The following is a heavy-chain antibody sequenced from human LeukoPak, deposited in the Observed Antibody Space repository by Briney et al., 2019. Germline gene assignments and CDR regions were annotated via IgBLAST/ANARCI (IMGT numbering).Heavy chain of an antibody. CDR2: INHSGST. D-gene: IGHD3-10*01. CDR1: GGSFGGYY. V-gene: IGHV4-34*01. Sequence: PSETLSLTCAVYGGSFGGYYWSWIRQPPGKGLEWIGEINHSGSTNYNPSLKSRVTISVDTSKNQFSLKLSSVTAADTAVYYCARGTTYYYGSGSYYNDYWGQGTLVTVSS. CDR3: ARGTTYYYGSGSYYNDY. J-gene: IGHJ4*02.